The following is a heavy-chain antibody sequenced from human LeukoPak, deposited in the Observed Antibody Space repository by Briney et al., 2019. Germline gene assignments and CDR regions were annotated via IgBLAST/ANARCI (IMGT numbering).Heavy chain of an antibody. V-gene: IGHV1-18*01. CDR2: ISVYNGNT. CDR1: GYTFTNYG. Sequence: ASVKVSCKASGYTFTNYGISWVRQAPGQGLEWMGWISVYNGNTKYAQKLQYRVTMTTDIYTTTAYMELRSLRSDDTAVYYCARDEYSGSYSYGMDVWGQGTTVTVSS. J-gene: IGHJ6*02. CDR3: ARDEYSGSYSYGMDV. D-gene: IGHD1-26*01.